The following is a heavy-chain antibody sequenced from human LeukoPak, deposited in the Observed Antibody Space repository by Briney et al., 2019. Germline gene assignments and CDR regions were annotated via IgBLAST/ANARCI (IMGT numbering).Heavy chain of an antibody. V-gene: IGHV4-61*01. CDR1: GGSVSSGSYY. Sequence: SETLSLTCTVSGGSVSSGSYYWSWIRQPPGKGLEWIGYIYYSGSTNYNPSLKSRVTISVDTSKNQFSLKLSSVTAADTAVYYCARSSPGGDSYGIYYYGMDVWGQGTTVTVSS. J-gene: IGHJ6*02. D-gene: IGHD5-18*01. CDR2: IYYSGST. CDR3: ARSSPGGDSYGIYYYGMDV.